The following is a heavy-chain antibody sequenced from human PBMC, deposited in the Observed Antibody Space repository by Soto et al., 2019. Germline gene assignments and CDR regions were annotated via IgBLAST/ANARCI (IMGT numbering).Heavy chain of an antibody. CDR3: ARGWGRRYCSGGSCPIIHSDY. CDR1: GGSFSGYY. CDR2: INHSGST. Sequence: SETLSLTCAVYGGSFSGYYWSWIRQPPGKGLEWIGEINHSGSTNYNPSLKSRVTISVDTSKNQFSLKLSSVTAADTAVYYCARGWGRRYCSGGSCPIIHSDYWGQGTLVTVSS. J-gene: IGHJ4*02. D-gene: IGHD2-15*01. V-gene: IGHV4-34*01.